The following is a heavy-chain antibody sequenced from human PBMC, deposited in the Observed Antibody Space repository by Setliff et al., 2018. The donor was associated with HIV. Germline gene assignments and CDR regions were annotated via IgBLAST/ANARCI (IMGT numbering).Heavy chain of an antibody. CDR1: GYTFTSYY. D-gene: IGHD1-1*01. CDR2: INTHTGNP. CDR3: ARGELDLDY. J-gene: IGHJ4*02. V-gene: IGHV7-4-1*02. Sequence: GASVKVSCKASGYTFTSYYIHWVRQAPGQGLEWMGWINTHTGNPTYAQGFTGRFVFSLDTSVSTAYLQISSLKAEDTAVYYCARGELDLDYWGQGTLVTVSS.